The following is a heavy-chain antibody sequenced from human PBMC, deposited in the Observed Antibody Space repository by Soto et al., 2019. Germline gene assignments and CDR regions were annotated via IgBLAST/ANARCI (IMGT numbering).Heavy chain of an antibody. V-gene: IGHV1-2*04. CDR3: ARGAGRYYKGYYFDY. CDR1: GYTFTGYY. Sequence: ASVKVSCKASGYTFTGYYMHWVRQAPGQGLEWMGWINPNSGGTNYARKFQGWVTMTRDTSISTAYMELSRLRSDDTAVYYCARGAGRYYKGYYFDYWGQGTLVTVSS. D-gene: IGHD3-10*01. CDR2: INPNSGGT. J-gene: IGHJ4*02.